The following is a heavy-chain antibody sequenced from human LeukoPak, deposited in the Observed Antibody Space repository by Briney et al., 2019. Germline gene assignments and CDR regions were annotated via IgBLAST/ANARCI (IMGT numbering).Heavy chain of an antibody. D-gene: IGHD1-26*01. Sequence: PSETLSLTCTVSGGSISSSSYYWGWIRQPPGKGLEWIGSIYYSGSTNYNPSLKSRVTMSVDTSKNQFSLKLSSVTAADTAVYYCATTIEYPAEYYFDYWGQGTLVTVSS. CDR3: ATTIEYPAEYYFDY. V-gene: IGHV4-39*07. J-gene: IGHJ4*02. CDR1: GGSISSSSYY. CDR2: IYYSGST.